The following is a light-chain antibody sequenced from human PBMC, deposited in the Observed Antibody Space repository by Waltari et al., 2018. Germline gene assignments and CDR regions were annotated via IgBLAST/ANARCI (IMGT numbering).Light chain of an antibody. Sequence: QSLLTQPPSASGTPGQRVTISCSGSSSNIGSNFVYWYQQLPGTDPKLLMSRNKQRPPWVPDRLSASKSGTSASLAISALRSEDEAEYYCASWYDDLSGVVFGGGTKVTVL. CDR1: SSNIGSNF. CDR2: RNK. V-gene: IGLV1-47*01. J-gene: IGLJ2*01. CDR3: ASWYDDLSGVV.